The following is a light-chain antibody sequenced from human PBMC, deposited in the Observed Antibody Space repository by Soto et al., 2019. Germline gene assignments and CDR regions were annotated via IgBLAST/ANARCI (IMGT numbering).Light chain of an antibody. J-gene: IGKJ5*01. CDR1: QSARSS. CDR3: QQYNNWPPN. V-gene: IGKV3-15*01. Sequence: EVVMTHSPATLSLSPWERATLSCRASQSARSSLGWYQQKPGQAPSLLIYDVSIRATGIPARFNGSGSGTEFTLTISSLQSEDFAVYYCQQYNNWPPNFGQGTRLEIK. CDR2: DVS.